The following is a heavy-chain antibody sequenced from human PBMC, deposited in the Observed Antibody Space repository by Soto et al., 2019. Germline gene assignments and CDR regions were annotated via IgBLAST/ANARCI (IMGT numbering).Heavy chain of an antibody. CDR1: GYTFATYD. D-gene: IGHD5-12*01. Sequence: QVQLVQSGAEVKKPGGSVKVSSKATGYTFATYDINWVRQATGQGLEWMGWMNPNSGDTGYAQKFQGRVTMTRDTSISTAYMELSTLTSEDTAVYYCVRGLEWLRNYWGQGTLVTVSS. V-gene: IGHV1-8*01. CDR2: MNPNSGDT. J-gene: IGHJ4*02. CDR3: VRGLEWLRNY.